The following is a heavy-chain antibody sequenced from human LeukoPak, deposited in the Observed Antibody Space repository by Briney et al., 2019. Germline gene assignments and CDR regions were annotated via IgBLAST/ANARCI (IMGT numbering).Heavy chain of an antibody. Sequence: GGSLRLSCAASGFTFSSYWMHWVRQAPGEGLVWVSRINSDGSITSYADSVKGRFTISRDNAKNTLYLQMNSLRAEDMAIYYCARNLGLRDDYWGQGTLVTVSS. V-gene: IGHV3-74*01. CDR1: GFTFSSYW. D-gene: IGHD4-17*01. CDR2: INSDGSIT. J-gene: IGHJ4*02. CDR3: ARNLGLRDDY.